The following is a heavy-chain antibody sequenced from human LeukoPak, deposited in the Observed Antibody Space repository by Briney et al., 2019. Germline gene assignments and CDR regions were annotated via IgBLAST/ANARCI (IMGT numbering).Heavy chain of an antibody. Sequence: GGSLRLSCATSGFTFSGYGMHWVRQAPGKGLEWVAFIRYDGSNIYYADSVKGRFTISRDNSKNTLYLQMNSLRAEDMAVYYCAKGHPDAWYAFDIWGQGTMVTVSS. V-gene: IGHV3-30*02. CDR1: GFTFSGYG. J-gene: IGHJ3*02. D-gene: IGHD2-2*01. CDR3: AKGHPDAWYAFDI. CDR2: IRYDGSNI.